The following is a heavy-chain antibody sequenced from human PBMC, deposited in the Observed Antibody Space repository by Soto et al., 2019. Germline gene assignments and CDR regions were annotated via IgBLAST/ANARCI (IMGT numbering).Heavy chain of an antibody. Sequence: QVQLVQSGAEVKKPGASVKVSCKASGYTFTSYAMHWVRQAPGQRLEWMGWINAGNGNTKYSQKFQGRVTITRDTSASTAYMDLSSLRSEDTAVHYYARDLLHPLYYYYSGMDVWGQGTTVTVSS. D-gene: IGHD2-15*01. V-gene: IGHV1-3*01. J-gene: IGHJ6*02. CDR1: GYTFTSYA. CDR2: INAGNGNT. CDR3: ARDLLHPLYYYYSGMDV.